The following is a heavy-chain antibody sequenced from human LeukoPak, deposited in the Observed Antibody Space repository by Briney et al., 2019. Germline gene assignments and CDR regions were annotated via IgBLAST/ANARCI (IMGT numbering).Heavy chain of an antibody. CDR3: ASRIAVAGTRAVGYFDY. V-gene: IGHV4-34*01. J-gene: IGHJ4*02. D-gene: IGHD6-19*01. CDR2: INHSGST. CDR1: GGSFSGYY. Sequence: PSETLSLTCAVYGGSFSGYYWSWIRQPPGKGLEWIGEINHSGSTNYNPSLKSRVTISVDTSKNQFSLKLSSVTAADTAVYYCASRIAVAGTRAVGYFDYWGQGTLVTASS.